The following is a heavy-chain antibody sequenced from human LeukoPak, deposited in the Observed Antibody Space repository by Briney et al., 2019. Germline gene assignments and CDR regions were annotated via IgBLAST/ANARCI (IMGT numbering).Heavy chain of an antibody. CDR3: ATPGLYSSGWEYYFDY. CDR1: GFTFSSYA. D-gene: IGHD6-19*01. J-gene: IGHJ4*02. V-gene: IGHV3-23*01. CDR2: ISGSGGST. Sequence: PGGSLRLSCAASGFTFSSYAMSWVRQAPGKGLDWVSAISGSGGSTYYPDSVKGRFTISRDNSKNTLYLQMNSLRAEDTAVYYCATPGLYSSGWEYYFDYWGQGTLVTVSS.